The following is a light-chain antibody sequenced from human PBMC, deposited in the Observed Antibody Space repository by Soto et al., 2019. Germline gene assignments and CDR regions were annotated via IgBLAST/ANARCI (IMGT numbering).Light chain of an antibody. Sequence: SYELTQPPSVSVAPGQTARITCGGNNIGSKSVHWYQQKPGQAPVLVVYDDRDRPSGIPERFSGYNSGNTATLTISRVEAGDEADYHCQVWDSSSDHSGVFGGGTKPTVL. J-gene: IGLJ2*01. CDR3: QVWDSSSDHSGV. CDR1: NIGSKS. CDR2: DDR. V-gene: IGLV3-21*02.